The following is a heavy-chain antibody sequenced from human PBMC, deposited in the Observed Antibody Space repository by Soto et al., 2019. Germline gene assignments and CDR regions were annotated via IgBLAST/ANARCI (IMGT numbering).Heavy chain of an antibody. CDR2: IYPGDSDT. Sequence: XESLKLPWQCSGYRFTNYWIGLVLELPGKGLEWMGIIYPGDSDTRYSPSFQGQVTISADKSISTAYLQWSSLKASDTAMYYCARAQMAIIIFLRDYGMDVWGQGTKVTVSS. J-gene: IGHJ6*02. V-gene: IGHV5-51*01. CDR3: ARAQMAIIIFLRDYGMDV. D-gene: IGHD2-21*01. CDR1: GYRFTNYW.